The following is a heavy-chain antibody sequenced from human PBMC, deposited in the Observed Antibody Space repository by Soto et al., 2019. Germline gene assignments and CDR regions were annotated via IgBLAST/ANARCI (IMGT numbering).Heavy chain of an antibody. D-gene: IGHD6-19*01. CDR2: VTGDGGRT. Sequence: QLLESGGGLVQTGGSLRLSCAASGFTFRNFGMSWVRQAPGKGLEWVSTVTGDGGRTYNADCVKGRFTISRDNSKNTLYAQMTSLRDEDTALYFCAKESSDRYTDYWGQGTLVTVSS. CDR3: AKESSDRYTDY. V-gene: IGHV3-23*01. CDR1: GFTFRNFG. J-gene: IGHJ4*02.